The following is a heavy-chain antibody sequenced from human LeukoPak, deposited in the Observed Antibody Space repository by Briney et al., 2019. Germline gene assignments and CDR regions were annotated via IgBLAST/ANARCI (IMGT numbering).Heavy chain of an antibody. V-gene: IGHV3-33*06. D-gene: IGHD3-22*01. CDR1: GFTFSSYG. J-gene: IGHJ4*02. Sequence: PGRSLRLSCAASGFTFSSYGMHWVRQAPGKGLEWVAVIWYDGSNKYYADSVKGRFTISRDNSKNTLYLRMNSLRAEDTAVYYCAKDQSPTIYYDSSVFDYWGQGTLVTVSS. CDR2: IWYDGSNK. CDR3: AKDQSPTIYYDSSVFDY.